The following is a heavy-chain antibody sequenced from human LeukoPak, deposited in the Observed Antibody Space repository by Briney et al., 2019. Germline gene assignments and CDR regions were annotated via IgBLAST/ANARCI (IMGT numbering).Heavy chain of an antibody. J-gene: IGHJ4*02. CDR2: IYYSGST. V-gene: IGHV4-59*01. CDR3: ATSQGLPYNFDY. CDR1: GGSISSYF. Sequence: SETLSLTCTVSGGSISSYFWSWIRQPAGKGLEWIGYIYYSGSTSYNPSLKSRVTISVNTSKNQFSLKLSSVTAADTAVYYCATSQGLPYNFDYWGQGSLVTVSS. D-gene: IGHD6-25*01.